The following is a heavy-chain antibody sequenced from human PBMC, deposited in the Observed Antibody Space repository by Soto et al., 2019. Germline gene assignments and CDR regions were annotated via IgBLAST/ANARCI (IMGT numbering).Heavy chain of an antibody. Sequence: SETLSLTCIVSGGSISSGDYYWSWIRQPPGRGLEWIGNIHYSGSTSDNPSLKSRVSISVDTSKNQFSLKLSSVTAADTAVYYCARGWDDSSGYVARTFDYWGQGTPVTVSS. CDR2: IHYSGST. CDR3: ARGWDDSSGYVARTFDY. CDR1: GGSISSGDYY. D-gene: IGHD3-22*01. V-gene: IGHV4-30-4*01. J-gene: IGHJ4*02.